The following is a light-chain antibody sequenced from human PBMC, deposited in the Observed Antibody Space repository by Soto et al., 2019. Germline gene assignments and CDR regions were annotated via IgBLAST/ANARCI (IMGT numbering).Light chain of an antibody. Sequence: QSALTQPASVSGSPGQSITISCTGTSSDGGGYNYVSWYQPQSGKAPKLMIHEVSNRPSGVSNRFSGSKSGNTASLTISGLQAEDEADYYCSSYTSSRAYVFGIGTKVTVL. CDR1: SSDGGGYNY. V-gene: IGLV2-14*01. CDR2: EVS. J-gene: IGLJ1*01. CDR3: SSYTSSRAYV.